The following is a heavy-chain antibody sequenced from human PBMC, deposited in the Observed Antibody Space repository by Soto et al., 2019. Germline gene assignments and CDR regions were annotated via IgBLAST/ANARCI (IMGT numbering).Heavy chain of an antibody. CDR2: IYHSGST. J-gene: IGHJ5*02. CDR1: GGSISSGGYS. V-gene: IGHV4-30-2*01. CDR3: ARGGGSGSYYNQFDP. Sequence: SETLSLTCAVSGGSISSGGYSWSWIRQPPGKGLEWIGYIYHSGSTYYNPSLKSRVTISVDRSKNQFSLKLSSVTAADTAVYYCARGGGSGSYYNQFDPWGQGTLVTVSS. D-gene: IGHD3-10*01.